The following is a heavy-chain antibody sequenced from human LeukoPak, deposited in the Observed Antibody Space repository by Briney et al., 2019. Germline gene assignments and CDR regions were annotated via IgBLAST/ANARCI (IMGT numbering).Heavy chain of an antibody. Sequence: SETLSLTCTVSGYSISSGYYWGWIRQPPGKGLEWIGSIYHSGSTNYNPSLKSRVTISVDTSKNQFSLKLSSVTAADTAVYYCARGGYDILTGYWGYFDYWGQGTLVTVSS. CDR1: GYSISSGYY. D-gene: IGHD3-9*01. CDR3: ARGGYDILTGYWGYFDY. V-gene: IGHV4-38-2*02. J-gene: IGHJ4*02. CDR2: IYHSGST.